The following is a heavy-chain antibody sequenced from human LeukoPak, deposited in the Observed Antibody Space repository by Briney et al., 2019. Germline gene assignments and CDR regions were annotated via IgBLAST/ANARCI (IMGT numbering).Heavy chain of an antibody. CDR1: GFTFSSYA. V-gene: IGHV3-23*01. J-gene: IGHJ4*02. D-gene: IGHD3-10*01. CDR2: ISCSGGRT. Sequence: GGSLRLSCAASGFTFSSYAMSWVRQAPGNGLECVSAISCSGGRTYYADSVKGLFTIYRDNSKNSLYLQMNSLRAEDTAVYYCAKDFYYGSGSQFDYWGKGTLVTVSS. CDR3: AKDFYYGSGSQFDY.